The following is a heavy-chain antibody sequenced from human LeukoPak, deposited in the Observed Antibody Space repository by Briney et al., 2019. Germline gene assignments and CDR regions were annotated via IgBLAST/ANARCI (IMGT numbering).Heavy chain of an antibody. V-gene: IGHV3-23*01. Sequence: GGSLRLSCAASGFTFRSYAMSWVRQAPGKGLEWVSTISASGDSTFYTDSVKGRVTISRDNLKSTLDLEMKILRPEDTAVYYCTKEVYDRGKAFEYWGQGNLLTVSS. J-gene: IGHJ4*02. CDR3: TKEVYDRGKAFEY. CDR1: GFTFRSYA. CDR2: ISASGDST. D-gene: IGHD3-22*01.